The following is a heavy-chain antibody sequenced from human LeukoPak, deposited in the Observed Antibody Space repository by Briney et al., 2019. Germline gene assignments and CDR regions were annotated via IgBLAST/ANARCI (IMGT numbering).Heavy chain of an antibody. CDR2: IRYDGSNK. CDR3: AKDVFQIDAFDI. V-gene: IGHV3-30*02. Sequence: GGSLRLSCAASGFTFSSYGMHWVRQAPGKGLEWVAFIRYDGSNKYYADSVKGRFTISRDNSKNTLYLQMNSLRAEDTAVYYCAKDVFQIDAFDIWGQGTMVTVSS. D-gene: IGHD3-16*01. J-gene: IGHJ3*02. CDR1: GFTFSSYG.